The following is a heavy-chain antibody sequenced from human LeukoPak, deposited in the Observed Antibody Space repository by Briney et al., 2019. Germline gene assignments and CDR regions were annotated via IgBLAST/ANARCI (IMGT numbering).Heavy chain of an antibody. J-gene: IGHJ4*02. CDR2: IYHSGST. Sequence: PSETLSLTCTVSGYSISSGYYWGWIRQPPGTGLEWIGSIYHSGSTYYNPSLKSRVTISVDTSKNQFSLKLSSVTAADTAVYYCARETYGDYVEWGQGTLVTVSS. V-gene: IGHV4-38-2*02. CDR3: ARETYGDYVE. D-gene: IGHD4-17*01. CDR1: GYSISSGYY.